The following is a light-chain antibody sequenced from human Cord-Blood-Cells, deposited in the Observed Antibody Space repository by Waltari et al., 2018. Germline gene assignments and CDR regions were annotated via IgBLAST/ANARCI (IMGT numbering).Light chain of an antibody. Sequence: QSVLTQPPSASGTPGQRVTISCSGSSSNLGSNYVYWYQRLPGTAPNFLIYRNNQRPSGVPDRFSGSKSCTSAALAISGLRSEGEADYYCAAWDDSLSGWVFGGGTKLTVL. CDR2: RNN. J-gene: IGLJ3*02. CDR3: AAWDDSLSGWV. CDR1: SSNLGSNY. V-gene: IGLV1-47*01.